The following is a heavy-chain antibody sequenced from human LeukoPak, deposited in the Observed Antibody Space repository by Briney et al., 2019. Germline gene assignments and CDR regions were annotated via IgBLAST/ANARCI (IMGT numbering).Heavy chain of an antibody. D-gene: IGHD2-15*01. Sequence: PGGSLRLSCAASGFTFSSYSMNWVRQAPGKGLEWVSVIYSDGSTYYADSVKGRFTISRDNSKNTLYLQMNSLRAEDTAVYYCARGAATPFDYWGQGTLVTVSS. CDR2: IYSDGST. CDR1: GFTFSSYS. V-gene: IGHV3-53*01. J-gene: IGHJ4*02. CDR3: ARGAATPFDY.